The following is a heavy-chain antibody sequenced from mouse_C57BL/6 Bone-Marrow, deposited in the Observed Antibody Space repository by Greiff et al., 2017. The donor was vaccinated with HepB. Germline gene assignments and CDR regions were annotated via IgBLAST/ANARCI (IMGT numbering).Heavy chain of an antibody. Sequence: EVQLQQSGAELVRPGASVKLSCTASGFNIKDDYMHWVKQRPEQGLEWIGWIDPENGDTEYASKFQGKATITADTSSNTAYLQLSSLTSEDTAVYYCTTYGWDWYVDVWGTGTTVTVSS. D-gene: IGHD1-1*02. CDR3: TTYGWDWYVDV. CDR1: GFNIKDDY. J-gene: IGHJ1*03. CDR2: IDPENGDT. V-gene: IGHV14-4*01.